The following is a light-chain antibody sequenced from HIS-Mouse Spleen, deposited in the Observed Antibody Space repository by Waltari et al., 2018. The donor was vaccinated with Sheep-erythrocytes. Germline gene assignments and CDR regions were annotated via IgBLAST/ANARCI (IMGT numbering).Light chain of an antibody. Sequence: QSALTQPRPVSGSPGQSVTISCPGTSSDVGGYNYVSWYQQHPGKAPKLMIYDVRNRPSGVPDRFSGSKSGNTASLTISGLQAEDEADYYCCSYAGSYNHVFATGTKVTVL. CDR2: DVR. CDR1: SSDVGGYNY. V-gene: IGLV2-11*01. J-gene: IGLJ1*01. CDR3: CSYAGSYNHV.